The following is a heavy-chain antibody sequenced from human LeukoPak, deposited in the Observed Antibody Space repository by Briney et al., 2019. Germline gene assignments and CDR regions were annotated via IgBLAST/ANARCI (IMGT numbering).Heavy chain of an antibody. CDR1: GGSISSYY. J-gene: IGHJ6*03. V-gene: IGHV4-4*07. Sequence: SETLSLTCTVSGGSISSYYWSWIRQPAGKGLEWIGRIYTSGSTNYNPSPKSRVTMSVDTSKNQFSLKLSSVTAADTAVYYCARVGVIAAAGTYDYYYYYMDVWGKGTTVTVSS. D-gene: IGHD6-13*01. CDR3: ARVGVIAAAGTYDYYYYYMDV. CDR2: IYTSGST.